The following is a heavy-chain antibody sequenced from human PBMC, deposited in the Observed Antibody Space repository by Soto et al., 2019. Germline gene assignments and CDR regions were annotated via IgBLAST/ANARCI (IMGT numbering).Heavy chain of an antibody. D-gene: IGHD5-12*01. J-gene: IGHJ4*02. V-gene: IGHV2-5*01. Sequence: QITLKESGPTLMKPTQTLTLTCTFSGFSLSTNEVGVGWIRQPPGKALEWLALIYWNDDARYSPSLKNRLTITKDTSRNQVVLTMTNMDPVDTATYYCIHDGKLGYTGYDRFDYWGPGTLVTVSS. CDR1: GFSLSTNEVG. CDR3: IHDGKLGYTGYDRFDY. CDR2: IYWNDDA.